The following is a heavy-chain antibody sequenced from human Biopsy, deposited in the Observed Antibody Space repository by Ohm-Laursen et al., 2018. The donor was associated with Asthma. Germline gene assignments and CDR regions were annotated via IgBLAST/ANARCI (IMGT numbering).Heavy chain of an antibody. J-gene: IGHJ4*02. D-gene: IGHD2-21*01. CDR2: LATDGSNK. Sequence: SPRLSCTTSGFTFRSYSMHWVRQAPGGGPENLSFLATDGSNKFYADSEKGRFTVSRDNSKHTLYLHMTGLRADDTGVYYCVKDHSAGYYYFDDWGQGAQVTVSS. V-gene: IGHV3-64D*08. CDR3: VKDHSAGYYYFDD. CDR1: GFTFRSYS.